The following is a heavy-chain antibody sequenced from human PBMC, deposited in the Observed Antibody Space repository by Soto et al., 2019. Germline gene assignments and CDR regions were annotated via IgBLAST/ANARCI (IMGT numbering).Heavy chain of an antibody. CDR1: GYTFTSYG. V-gene: IGHV1-18*04. CDR2: ISAYNGNT. CDR3: AIDYYDSSGYWSFDY. Sequence: GASVKVSCKASGYTFTSYGISWVRQAPGQGLEWMGWISAYNGNTNYAQKLQGRVTMTTDTSTSTAYMELRSLRSDDTAVYYCAIDYYDSSGYWSFDYWGQGTLVTVSS. J-gene: IGHJ4*02. D-gene: IGHD3-22*01.